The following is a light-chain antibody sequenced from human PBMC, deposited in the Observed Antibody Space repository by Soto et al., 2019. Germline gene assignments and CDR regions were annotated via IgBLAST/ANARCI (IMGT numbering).Light chain of an antibody. CDR2: KAS. CDR3: QHYNSYSEA. V-gene: IGKV1-5*03. Sequence: IQMTQSPSTLSGSVGDRVTITCRARQTISSWLAWYQQKPGKAPKLLIYKASTLKSGVPSRFSGSGSGTEFTLTISSLQPDDFATHYCQHYNSYSEAFGQETKVDIK. J-gene: IGKJ1*01. CDR1: QTISSW.